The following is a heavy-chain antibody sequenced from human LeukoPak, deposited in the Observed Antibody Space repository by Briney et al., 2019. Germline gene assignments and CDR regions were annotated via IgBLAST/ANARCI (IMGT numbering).Heavy chain of an antibody. Sequence: SQTLSLTCTVSGGSISRGGYLWSWVRKPPGKGLEWSGYIYHSGSTYCNPSLKSRVTISVDRSKNQFSLRLSSVPAADTAVYYCARSTFRMAEDTQGAFDIWGQGTMVTVSS. CDR1: GGSISRGGYL. CDR2: IYHSGST. D-gene: IGHD2-2*02. V-gene: IGHV4-30-2*01. CDR3: ARSTFRMAEDTQGAFDI. J-gene: IGHJ3*02.